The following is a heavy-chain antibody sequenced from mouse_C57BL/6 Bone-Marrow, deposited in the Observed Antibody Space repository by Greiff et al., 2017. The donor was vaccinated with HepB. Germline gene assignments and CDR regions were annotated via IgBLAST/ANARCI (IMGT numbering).Heavy chain of an antibody. V-gene: IGHV5-4*01. CDR3: ARDSYYGSSLWLAY. Sequence: VQLKESGGGLAKPGGSLKLSCAASGFTFSSYAMSWVRQTPEKRLEWVATISDGGSYTYYPDNVKGRFTISRDNAKNNLYLQMSHLKSEDTAMYYCARDSYYGSSLWLAYWGQGTLVTVSA. J-gene: IGHJ3*01. CDR2: ISDGGSYT. CDR1: GFTFSSYA. D-gene: IGHD1-1*01.